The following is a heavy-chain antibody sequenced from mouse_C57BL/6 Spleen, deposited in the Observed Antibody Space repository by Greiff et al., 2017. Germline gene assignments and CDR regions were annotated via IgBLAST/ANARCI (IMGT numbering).Heavy chain of an antibody. D-gene: IGHD3-2*02. CDR1: GFNIKDDY. CDR2: IDPENGDT. J-gene: IGHJ3*01. Sequence: EVQLQQSGAELVRPGASVKLSCTASGFNIKDDYMHWVKQRPEQGLEWIGWIDPENGDTEYASKFQGKATITADTSSNTAYLHLSSLTSEDTAVYYCTLRQLRLRWFAYWGQGTLVTVSA. V-gene: IGHV14-4*01. CDR3: TLRQLRLRWFAY.